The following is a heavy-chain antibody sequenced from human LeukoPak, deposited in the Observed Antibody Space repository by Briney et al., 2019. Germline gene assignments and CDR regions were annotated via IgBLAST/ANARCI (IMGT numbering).Heavy chain of an antibody. CDR3: AKGLQWELPFDY. J-gene: IGHJ4*02. CDR1: GFTFSSYA. D-gene: IGHD1-26*01. V-gene: IGHV3-23*01. Sequence: GGSLRLSCAASGFTFSSYAMSWVRQAPGKGLEWVSSISGSGGSTYYADSVKGRFTISRDNSKNTLYVQMNSLRAEDTAVYSCAKGLQWELPFDYWGRGPWSPSPQ. CDR2: ISGSGGST.